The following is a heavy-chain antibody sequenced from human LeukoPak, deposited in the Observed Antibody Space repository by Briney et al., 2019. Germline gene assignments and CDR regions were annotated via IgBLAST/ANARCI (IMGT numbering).Heavy chain of an antibody. D-gene: IGHD3-3*01. CDR2: IYASGST. CDR3: ARDNSRIDYSFWSGYYSEKNYFDY. J-gene: IGHJ4*02. CDR1: GGSISSDHYY. Sequence: PSETLSLTCTVSGGSISSDHYYWSWIRQPAGKGLEWIGRIYASGSTNYNPSLKSRVTMSLHTSKNQFSLNLTSVTAADTAVYYCARDNSRIDYSFWSGYYSEKNYFDYWGQGTLVTVSS. V-gene: IGHV4-61*02.